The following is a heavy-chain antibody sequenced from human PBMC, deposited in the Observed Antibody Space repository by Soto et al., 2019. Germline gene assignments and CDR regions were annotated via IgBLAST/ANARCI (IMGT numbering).Heavy chain of an antibody. D-gene: IGHD4-17*01. Sequence: QVLLQESGPRLVKPSETLSLTCSVSGGSIDNYYWSWIRQAPGKGLEWIGYIHERGVTNYNPSLKSRVTMSVDTSKNQFSLTLRSVHTADTAIYFCARDPAGDYGHWGRGTLITVSS. J-gene: IGHJ4*02. CDR3: ARDPAGDYGH. CDR2: IHERGVT. V-gene: IGHV4-59*01. CDR1: GGSIDNYY.